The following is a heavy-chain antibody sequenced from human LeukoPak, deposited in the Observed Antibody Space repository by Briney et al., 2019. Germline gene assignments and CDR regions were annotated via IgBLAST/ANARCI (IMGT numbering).Heavy chain of an antibody. D-gene: IGHD3-10*01. J-gene: IGHJ3*02. Sequence: GGTLRLSCTGSGFTVSSNYMSWVRQAPAKGLEWVSVIYTGGNTYYADSVKGRFTFSRDNSKNKLYLKMNIHRAEDTAVYYCANTTYNPSLKSRVTISVDTSKTQFSLKMNSVTAADTAVYYCARHQFQLLVNDDAFDMWGQGTMVTVSS. CDR3: ANTTYNPSLKSRVTISVDTSKTQFSLKMNSVTAADTAVYYCARHQFQLLVNDDAFDM. V-gene: IGHV3-66*01. CDR1: GFTVSSNY. CDR2: IYTGGNT.